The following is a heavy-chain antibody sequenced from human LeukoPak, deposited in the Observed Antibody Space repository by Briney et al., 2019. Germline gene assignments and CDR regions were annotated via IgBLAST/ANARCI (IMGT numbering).Heavy chain of an antibody. D-gene: IGHD3-10*01. CDR1: GFTFSSYW. CDR3: ARAGGFGYYFDY. J-gene: IGHJ4*02. CDR2: INSDGSST. Sequence: GGSLRLSCAASGFTFSSYWMHWVRQAPGKGLVWVSRINSDGSSTSYADSVKGRFTISRDNAKNTLYLQMNSLRAEDTAVYYCARAGGFGYYFDYWGQGTLVTVSS. V-gene: IGHV3-74*01.